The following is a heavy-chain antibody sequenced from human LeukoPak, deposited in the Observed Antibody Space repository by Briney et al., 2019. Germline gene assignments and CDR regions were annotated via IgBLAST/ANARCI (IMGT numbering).Heavy chain of an antibody. CDR3: ARRTTYIGWRPSESPSCFDY. J-gene: IGHJ4*02. Sequence: KPSETLSLTCTVSGYSISSGYYWGWIRQPPGKGLEWIGSIYHSGSTYYNPSLKSRVTISVDTSKNQFSLKLSSVTAADTAVYYCARRTTYIGWRPSESPSCFDYWGQGTLVTVSS. CDR2: IYHSGST. D-gene: IGHD2-21*02. V-gene: IGHV4-38-2*02. CDR1: GYSISSGYY.